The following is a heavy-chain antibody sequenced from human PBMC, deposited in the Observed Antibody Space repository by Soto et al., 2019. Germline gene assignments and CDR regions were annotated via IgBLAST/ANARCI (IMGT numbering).Heavy chain of an antibody. CDR3: ARRGGYFTNGVCYRLLYYYYYYMDV. V-gene: IGHV4-34*01. D-gene: IGHD2-8*01. CDR2: INHSGST. CDR1: GGSFSGYY. Sequence: SETLSLTCAVYGGSFSGYYWSWIRQPPGKGLEWIGEINHSGSTNYNPSLKSRVTISVDTSKNQFSLKLSSVAAADTAVYYCARRGGYFTNGVCYRLLYYYYYYMDVWGKGTTVTVSS. J-gene: IGHJ6*03.